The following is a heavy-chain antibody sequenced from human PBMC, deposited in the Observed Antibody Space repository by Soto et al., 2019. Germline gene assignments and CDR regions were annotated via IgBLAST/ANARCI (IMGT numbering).Heavy chain of an antibody. Sequence: PSETLSLTCAVYGGSFSGYYWSWIRQPPGKGLEWIGEINHSGSTNYNPSLKSRVTISVDTSKNQFSLKLSSVTAADTAVYYCARGPRKAARIQTRLWFDPWGQGTLVTVSS. V-gene: IGHV4-34*01. CDR1: GGSFSGYY. CDR3: ARGPRKAARIQTRLWFDP. D-gene: IGHD6-13*01. CDR2: INHSGST. J-gene: IGHJ5*02.